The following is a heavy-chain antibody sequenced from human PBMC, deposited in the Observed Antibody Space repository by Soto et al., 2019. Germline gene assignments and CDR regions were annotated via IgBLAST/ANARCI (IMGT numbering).Heavy chain of an antibody. V-gene: IGHV3-48*01. Sequence: EVQLVESGGGLVHPGGSLRLSCAASGFTFSSYSMNWVRQAPGKGLEWVSYISSSSSTIYYADSVKGRFTISRDNAKNSLYLQMNSLRAEDTAVYYCARDETTVTTLSWFDPWGQGTLVTVSS. CDR2: ISSSSSTI. J-gene: IGHJ5*02. D-gene: IGHD4-17*01. CDR3: ARDETTVTTLSWFDP. CDR1: GFTFSSYS.